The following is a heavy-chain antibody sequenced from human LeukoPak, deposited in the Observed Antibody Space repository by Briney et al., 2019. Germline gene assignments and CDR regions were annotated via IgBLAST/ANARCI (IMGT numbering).Heavy chain of an antibody. D-gene: IGHD2-2*01. V-gene: IGHV3-66*01. Sequence: GGSLRLSCAASGFTVRTNYMSWVRQAPGKGLEWVSVIYSGGSTYYADSVKDRFTISRENAKNSFYLQMNSLRAGDTAVYYCAGQARPGSAEGAFDIWGQGTMVTVSS. CDR1: GFTVRTNY. CDR2: IYSGGST. J-gene: IGHJ3*02. CDR3: AGQARPGSAEGAFDI.